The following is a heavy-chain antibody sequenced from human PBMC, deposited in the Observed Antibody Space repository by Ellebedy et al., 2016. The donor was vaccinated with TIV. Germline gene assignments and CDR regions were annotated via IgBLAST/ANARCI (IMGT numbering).Heavy chain of an antibody. CDR3: ARDGAVTTVFDY. V-gene: IGHV1-2*04. J-gene: IGHJ4*02. Sequence: AASVKVSCKASGYTFTDYYIHWVRQAPGQGLEWMGWINPNSGGTNYAQKFQGWVTMTRDTSISTASMELSRLRSDDTAVYYCARDGAVTTVFDYWGQGTLVTVSS. CDR2: INPNSGGT. D-gene: IGHD4-17*01. CDR1: GYTFTDYY.